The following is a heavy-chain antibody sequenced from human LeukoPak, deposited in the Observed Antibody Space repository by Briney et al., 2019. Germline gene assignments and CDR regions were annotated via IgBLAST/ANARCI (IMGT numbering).Heavy chain of an antibody. CDR3: ATLGAPPFDY. Sequence: GGSLRLSCAASGFTFSSYSMNWVRQAPGKGLEWVSYISSSSSTIYYADSVKGRFTISRDNAKNSLYLQMNSLRAEDTAVYYCATLGAPPFDYWGQGTLVTVSS. J-gene: IGHJ4*02. CDR1: GFTFSSYS. V-gene: IGHV3-48*01. D-gene: IGHD4/OR15-4a*01. CDR2: ISSSSSTI.